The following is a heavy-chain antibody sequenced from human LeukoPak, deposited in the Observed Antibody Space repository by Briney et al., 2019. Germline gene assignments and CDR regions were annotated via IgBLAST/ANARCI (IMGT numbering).Heavy chain of an antibody. CDR2: IIPILGIA. Sequence: SVKVSCKASGGTFISYTISWVRQAPGQGLEWMGRIIPILGIANYAQKFQGRVTITADKSTSTAYTELSSLRSEDTAVYYCAIPYCSSTSCYDYWGQGTLVTVSS. CDR3: AIPYCSSTSCYDY. V-gene: IGHV1-69*02. D-gene: IGHD2-2*01. CDR1: GGTFISYT. J-gene: IGHJ4*02.